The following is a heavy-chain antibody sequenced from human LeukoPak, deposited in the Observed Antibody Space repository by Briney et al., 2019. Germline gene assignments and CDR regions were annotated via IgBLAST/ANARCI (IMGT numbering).Heavy chain of an antibody. CDR3: ARYGAYAHDY. Sequence: SETLSLTCTVSGGSICSGDYYWSWSRQHPGKGLEWIAHMSYSGTTYYNPSLTSRVSISVDTSKNQFSLKLSSVTAADTPVYYCARYGAYAHDYWGQGTLVTVSS. CDR2: MSYSGTT. V-gene: IGHV4-31*03. J-gene: IGHJ4*02. CDR1: GGSICSGDYY. D-gene: IGHD4-17*01.